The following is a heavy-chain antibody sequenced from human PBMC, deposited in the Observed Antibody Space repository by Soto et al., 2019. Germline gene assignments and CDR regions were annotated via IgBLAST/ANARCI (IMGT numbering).Heavy chain of an antibody. CDR2: ISWNGGRI. CDR1: GFSFDDYA. J-gene: IGHJ6*02. V-gene: IGHV3-9*01. D-gene: IGHD2-15*01. Sequence: EVQLVESGGGLVQPGRSLRLSCAASGFSFDDYAMHWVRQTPGKGLEWVSGISWNGGRIGYADSVKGRFTISREKAKKSMYLQVNSLRPEDTALYFCAKESVSATTSYSQYFAMDVWGRGTKVTVS. CDR3: AKESVSATTSYSQYFAMDV.